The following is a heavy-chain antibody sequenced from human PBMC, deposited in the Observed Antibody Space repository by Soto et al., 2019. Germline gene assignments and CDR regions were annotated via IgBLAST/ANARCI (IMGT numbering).Heavy chain of an antibody. Sequence: ASVTVSCKASGYTFTSHGISWVRQAPGQGLERMGGISAYNGNTNYAQKLQGRVTMTTDTSTSTTYMELRSLRSDDTAWYCWASLLRGYGMDVWGQGTTVTVSS. CDR3: ASLLRGYGMDV. J-gene: IGHJ6*02. D-gene: IGHD1-26*01. CDR2: ISAYNGNT. CDR1: GYTFTSHG. V-gene: IGHV1-18*04.